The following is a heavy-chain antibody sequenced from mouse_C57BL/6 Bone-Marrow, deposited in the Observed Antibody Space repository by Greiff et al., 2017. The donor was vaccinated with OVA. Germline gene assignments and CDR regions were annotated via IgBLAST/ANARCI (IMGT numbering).Heavy chain of an antibody. J-gene: IGHJ1*03. CDR1: GYTFTDYN. D-gene: IGHD4-1*01. Sequence: EVQGVESGPELVKPGASVKMSCKASGYTFTDYNMHWVKQSHGKSLEWIGYINPNNGGTSYNQKFKGKATLTVNKSSSTAYMELRSLTSEDSAVYYCARRDPNWVDHWYFDVWGTGTTVTVSS. CDR2: INPNNGGT. CDR3: ARRDPNWVDHWYFDV. V-gene: IGHV1-22*01.